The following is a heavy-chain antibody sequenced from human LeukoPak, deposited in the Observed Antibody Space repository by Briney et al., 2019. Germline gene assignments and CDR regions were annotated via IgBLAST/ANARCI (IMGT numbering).Heavy chain of an antibody. CDR3: ARGGGSVFFDY. D-gene: IGHD1-26*01. V-gene: IGHV3-23*01. Sequence: ESGGSLRLSCGASGFTFSSYALTWVRQAPGKGLEWVSTISSSAASTFYADSVKGRFTISRQNSKNTLYLQMNSLRAEDTAVYYCARGGGSVFFDYWGQGTLVTVSS. CDR2: ISSSAAST. CDR1: GFTFSSYA. J-gene: IGHJ4*02.